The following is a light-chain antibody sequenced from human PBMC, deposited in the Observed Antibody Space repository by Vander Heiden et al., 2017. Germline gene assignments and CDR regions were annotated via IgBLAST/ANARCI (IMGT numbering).Light chain of an antibody. CDR1: QSVDSN. CDR3: QQYHHWPPMYT. Sequence: EIKMTQSPATLSVSPGERATLSCRASQSVDSNLAWYQQKPGQAPRLLIYGASTRATDIPARFGGSGSGTEFTLTISSLQSEDFAVYYCQQYHHWPPMYTFGQGTKLEI. J-gene: IGKJ2*01. CDR2: GAS. V-gene: IGKV3-15*01.